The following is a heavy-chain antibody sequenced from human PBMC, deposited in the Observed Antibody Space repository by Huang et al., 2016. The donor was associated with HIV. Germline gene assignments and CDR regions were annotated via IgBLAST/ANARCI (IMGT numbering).Heavy chain of an antibody. CDR2: IYYKGRT. CDR3: ARHREGPVAYYSGWGSHLNYMDV. D-gene: IGHD3-10*01. J-gene: IGHJ6*03. Sequence: QLLLQESGPGLVKPSEALALTCAVSGGSIRSSDYHGGWIRQPPGKGLEWIGSIYYKGRTLYSPSLKGRVTIAVDTSKNLFFLNLTSMTAADTAVYYCARHREGPVAYYSGWGSHLNYMDVWGRGRTVVVSS. CDR1: GGSIRSSDYH. V-gene: IGHV4-39*01.